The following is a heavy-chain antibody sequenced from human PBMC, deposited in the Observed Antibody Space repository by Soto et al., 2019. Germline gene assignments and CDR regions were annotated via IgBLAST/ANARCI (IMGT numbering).Heavy chain of an antibody. J-gene: IGHJ4*02. D-gene: IGHD1-26*01. CDR3: AKEQGGSYSDDPSFDY. CDR2: IWYDGSNK. Sequence: AGGSLRLSCAASGFTFSSYGMHWVRQAPGKGLEWVAVIWYDGSNKYYADSVKGRFTISRDNSKNTLYLQMNSLRAEDTAVYYCAKEQGGSYSDDPSFDYWGQGTLVTVSS. CDR1: GFTFSSYG. V-gene: IGHV3-33*06.